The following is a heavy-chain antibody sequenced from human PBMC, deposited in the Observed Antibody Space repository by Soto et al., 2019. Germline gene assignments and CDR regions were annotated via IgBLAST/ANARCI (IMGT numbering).Heavy chain of an antibody. CDR1: GFSFSDYA. V-gene: IGHV3-23*01. D-gene: IGHD3-22*01. Sequence: EVHLLESGGALVQPGGSLTLSCAASGFSFSDYAMSWVRQAPGKGLEWVSSISRTGDSAYYADSVKGRFAFSRDRSKNRLSLQMNSLRVEDTAVYYCAKGPDGSGYYHNWFDPWGQGTLITVSS. CDR2: ISRTGDSA. J-gene: IGHJ5*02. CDR3: AKGPDGSGYYHNWFDP.